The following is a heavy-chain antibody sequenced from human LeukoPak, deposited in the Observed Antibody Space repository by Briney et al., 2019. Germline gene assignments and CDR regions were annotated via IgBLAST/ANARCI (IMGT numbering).Heavy chain of an antibody. CDR3: AAITIFGVGYFDY. Sequence: GGSLRLSCAASGFTVSSNYMSWVRQAPGKGLGWVSVIYSGGSTYYADSVKGRFTISRDNSKNTLYLQMNSLRAEDTAVYYCAAITIFGVGYFDYWGQGTLVTVSS. CDR2: IYSGGST. J-gene: IGHJ4*02. V-gene: IGHV3-53*01. D-gene: IGHD3-3*01. CDR1: GFTVSSNY.